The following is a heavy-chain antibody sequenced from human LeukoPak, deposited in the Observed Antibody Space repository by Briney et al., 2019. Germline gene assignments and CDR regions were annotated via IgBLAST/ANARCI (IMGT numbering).Heavy chain of an antibody. CDR3: ARAGGVKTAALDLDY. D-gene: IGHD6-25*01. J-gene: IGHJ4*02. CDR2: IYYSGSA. CDR1: GGSISSYS. V-gene: IGHV4-59*01. Sequence: KSSETLSLTCTVSGGSISSYSWSWIRQPPGKGLEWIGNIYYSGSANHNPSLKSRVTISRDTSKNQFSLKLTSVTTADTAVYYCARAGGVKTAALDLDYWGQGTLVTVSS.